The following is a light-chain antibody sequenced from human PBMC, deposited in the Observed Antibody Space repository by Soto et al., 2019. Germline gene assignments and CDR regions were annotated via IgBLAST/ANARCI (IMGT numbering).Light chain of an antibody. V-gene: IGKV3-20*01. Sequence: EIVLTQSPGTLSLSPGERATLSCRASQSVDSSYLAWYQQKPGQAPRLLIYGVSSRATGIPDRFSGSGSGTDFTLTISRLEPEDFAVYYCQQYGTSPWTFGQGTKVEIK. CDR3: QQYGTSPWT. J-gene: IGKJ1*01. CDR2: GVS. CDR1: QSVDSSY.